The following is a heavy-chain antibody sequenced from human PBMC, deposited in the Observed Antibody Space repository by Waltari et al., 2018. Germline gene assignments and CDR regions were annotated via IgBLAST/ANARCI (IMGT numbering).Heavy chain of an antibody. V-gene: IGHV4-61*09. CDR1: GGSISSGSYY. D-gene: IGHD4-17*01. J-gene: IGHJ4*02. CDR2: IYTSGST. Sequence: QVQLQESGPGLVKPSQTLFLTCTVSGGSISSGSYYWSWIRQPAGKGLEWIGYIYTSGSTNYNPSLKSRVTISVDTSKNQFSLKLSSVTAADTAVYYCATYSGGGDYGRYFDYWGQGTLVTVSS. CDR3: ATYSGGGDYGRYFDY.